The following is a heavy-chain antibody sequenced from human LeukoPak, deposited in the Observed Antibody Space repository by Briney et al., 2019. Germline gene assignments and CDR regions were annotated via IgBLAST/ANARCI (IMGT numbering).Heavy chain of an antibody. CDR3: ARGAAPGYCSSTSCPNWFDP. CDR2: IWYDGSNK. D-gene: IGHD2-2*01. Sequence: GGSLRLSCAASGFTFSSYGMHWVRQAPGKGLEWVAVIWYDGSNKYYADSVKGRFTISRDNSKNTLYLQMSSLRAEDTAVYYCARGAAPGYCSSTSCPNWFDPWGQGTLVTVSS. J-gene: IGHJ5*02. V-gene: IGHV3-33*01. CDR1: GFTFSSYG.